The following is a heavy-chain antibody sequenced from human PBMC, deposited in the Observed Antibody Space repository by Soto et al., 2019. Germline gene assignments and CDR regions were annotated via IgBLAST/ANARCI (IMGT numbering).Heavy chain of an antibody. CDR2: IYYSGST. J-gene: IGHJ5*02. D-gene: IGHD6-6*01. Sequence: SETLSLTCTVSGGSTSSGDYYWSWIRQPPGKGLEWIGYIYYSGSTYYNPSLKSRVTISVDTSKNQFSLKLSSVTAADTAVYYCARVVYSSSKRFLARWFDPWGQGTLVTVSS. CDR1: GGSTSSGDYY. V-gene: IGHV4-30-4*01. CDR3: ARVVYSSSKRFLARWFDP.